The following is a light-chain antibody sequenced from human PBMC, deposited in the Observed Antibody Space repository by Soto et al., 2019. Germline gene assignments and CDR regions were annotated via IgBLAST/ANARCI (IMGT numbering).Light chain of an antibody. Sequence: DIQMTQSPSTLSASVGDRVTITCRASQSISSWLAWYQQKPGKAPKLLIYKASSLESGVPSRFSGSGSGTEFTLTISSAQPDDFATYYCQQYNTYWTFGQGTKVEIK. J-gene: IGKJ1*01. V-gene: IGKV1-5*03. CDR3: QQYNTYWT. CDR2: KAS. CDR1: QSISSW.